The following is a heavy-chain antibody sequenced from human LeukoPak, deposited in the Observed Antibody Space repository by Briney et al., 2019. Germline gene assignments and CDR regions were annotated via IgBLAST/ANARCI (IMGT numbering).Heavy chain of an antibody. CDR3: ARDASGWYYFDY. D-gene: IGHD6-19*01. CDR1: GYTLTSYY. CDR2: INPSGGST. Sequence: GASVKVSCKASGYTLTSYYMHWVRQAPGQGLEWMGRINPSGGSTSYAQKFQGRVTMTRDMSMSTVYMELSSLRSEDTAVYYCARDASGWYYFDYWGQGTLVTVSS. J-gene: IGHJ4*02. V-gene: IGHV1-46*01.